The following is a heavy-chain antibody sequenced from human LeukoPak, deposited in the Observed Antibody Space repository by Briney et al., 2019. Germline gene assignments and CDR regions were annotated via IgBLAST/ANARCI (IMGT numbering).Heavy chain of an antibody. D-gene: IGHD3-22*01. Sequence: PGESLKISCKASGYTFASYWIGWVRQRPGKGLEWMGIIYPDDSDIRYCPPFLGHVTISADKSITTAYLQWSSLTASDTAMYYCARHLNYYDSSGPGGFWGQGTLVTVSS. CDR3: ARHLNYYDSSGPGGF. CDR1: GYTFASYW. J-gene: IGHJ4*02. V-gene: IGHV5-51*01. CDR2: IYPDDSDI.